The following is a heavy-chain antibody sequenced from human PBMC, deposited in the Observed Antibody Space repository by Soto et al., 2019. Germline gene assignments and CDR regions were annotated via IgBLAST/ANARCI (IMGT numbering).Heavy chain of an antibody. Sequence: ASVKVSGKASGDTFTSYYMHCVRQAPGQGLEWMGIINPSGGSTSYAQKFQGRVTMTRDTSTSTVYMELSSLRSEDTAVYYCARAHRGGGYSYGYGFYYYYGMDVWGQGTTVTVSS. J-gene: IGHJ6*02. D-gene: IGHD5-18*01. CDR1: GDTFTSYY. CDR3: ARAHRGGGYSYGYGFYYYYGMDV. CDR2: INPSGGST. V-gene: IGHV1-46*01.